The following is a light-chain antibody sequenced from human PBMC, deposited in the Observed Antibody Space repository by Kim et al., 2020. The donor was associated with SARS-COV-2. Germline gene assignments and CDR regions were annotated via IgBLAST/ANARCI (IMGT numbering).Light chain of an antibody. V-gene: IGLV2-8*01. J-gene: IGLJ1*01. CDR1: SSDVGGYNY. CDR3: SSYAGSNNFV. Sequence: LTQPPSASGSPGQSITISCTGTSSDVGGYNYVAWYQQHPGKAPKLMIYEVSKRPSGVPDRFSGSKSGNTASLTVSGLQAEDEADYYCSSYAGSNNFVFGTGTKVTVL. CDR2: EVS.